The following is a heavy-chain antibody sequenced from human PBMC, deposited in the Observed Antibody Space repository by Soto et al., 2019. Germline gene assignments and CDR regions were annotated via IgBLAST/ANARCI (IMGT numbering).Heavy chain of an antibody. CDR3: ARRPHCSGGICYYGLDN. CDR1: GYTFTNSD. Sequence: GASVKVSCKASGYTFTNSDSNLVRQAPGEGLEWMGWMNPDSGHAAYAQKFQGRVTLTTGTSTSTVYMEMRSLGSEDTAVYYCARRPHCSGGICYYGLDNWGQGTLVTVSS. J-gene: IGHJ4*02. V-gene: IGHV1-8*01. D-gene: IGHD2-15*01. CDR2: MNPDSGHA.